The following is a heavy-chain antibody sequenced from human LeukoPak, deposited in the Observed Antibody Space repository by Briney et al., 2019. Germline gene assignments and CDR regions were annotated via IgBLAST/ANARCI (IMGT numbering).Heavy chain of an antibody. V-gene: IGHV3-23*01. J-gene: IGHJ4*02. CDR3: AKVHRAYDYDSGSYYDSGFDY. Sequence: GGSLRLSCAASRFTFSSYAMSWVRQAPGKGLEWVSNISGSGGSTYYADSVKGRFTISRDNSKNTLYLQMNSLRAEDTAIYYCAKVHRAYDYDSGSYYDSGFDYWGQGTLVTVSS. CDR2: ISGSGGST. CDR1: RFTFSSYA. D-gene: IGHD3-10*01.